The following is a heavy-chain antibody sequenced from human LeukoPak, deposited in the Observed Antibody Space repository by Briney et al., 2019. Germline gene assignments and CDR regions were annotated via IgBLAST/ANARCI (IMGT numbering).Heavy chain of an antibody. CDR1: GFTFSNSW. D-gene: IGHD5-12*01. V-gene: IGHV3-74*01. CDR3: AGGRLVATSKAVAIDY. CDR2: INERGSST. J-gene: IGHJ4*02. Sequence: GGSLRLSCAASGFTFSNSWLHWARQAPGKGLVWVSRINERGSSTSYADSVKGRFTISRNNAKNTLYLLMNNLRADDTAVYYCAGGRLVATSKAVAIDYWGQGTLVTVSS.